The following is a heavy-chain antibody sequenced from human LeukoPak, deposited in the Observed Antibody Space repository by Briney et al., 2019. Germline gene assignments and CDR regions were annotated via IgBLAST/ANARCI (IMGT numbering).Heavy chain of an antibody. Sequence: PSQTLSLTCTVSGGSISSGDYYWSWIRQPPGKGLEWIGYIYYSGSTNYNPSLKSRVTISVDTSKNQFSLKLSSVTAADTAVYYCARGRYYYDSSGYYADAFDIWGQGTMVTVSS. D-gene: IGHD3-22*01. J-gene: IGHJ3*02. CDR1: GGSISSGDYY. V-gene: IGHV4-61*08. CDR3: ARGRYYYDSSGYYADAFDI. CDR2: IYYSGST.